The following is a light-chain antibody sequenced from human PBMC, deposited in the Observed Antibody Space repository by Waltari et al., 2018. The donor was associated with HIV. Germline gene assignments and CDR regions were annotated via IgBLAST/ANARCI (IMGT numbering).Light chain of an antibody. Sequence: QSALTRSASVSGSPGQSLTISCTDVGSYYLVSWYQQHPGKAPKLLIYAVSERPSGISNRFSDTKSGNTACLTISKLQAEGEADECCCSYAGGNTYVFDTGTKVTDL. CDR1: VGSYYL. J-gene: IGLJ1*01. V-gene: IGLV2-23*02. CDR2: AVS. CDR3: CSYAGGNTYV.